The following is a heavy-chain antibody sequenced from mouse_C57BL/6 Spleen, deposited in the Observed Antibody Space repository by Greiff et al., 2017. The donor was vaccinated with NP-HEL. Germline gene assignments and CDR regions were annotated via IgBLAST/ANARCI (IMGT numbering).Heavy chain of an antibody. CDR3: ARSGVYGNYLDY. V-gene: IGHV1-55*01. CDR1: GYTFTSYW. CDR2: IYPGSGSP. D-gene: IGHD2-1*01. J-gene: IGHJ2*01. Sequence: QVQLQQPGAELVKPGASVKMSCKASGYTFTSYWITWVKQRPGQGLEWIGDIYPGSGSPNYNAKFKSKATLTVDTSSSTAYMQLSSLTSEDSAVYYCARSGVYGNYLDYWGQGTTLTVSS.